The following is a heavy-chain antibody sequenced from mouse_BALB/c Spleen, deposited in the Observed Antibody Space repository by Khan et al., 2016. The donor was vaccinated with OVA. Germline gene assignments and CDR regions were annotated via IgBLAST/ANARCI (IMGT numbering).Heavy chain of an antibody. J-gene: IGHJ3*01. CDR1: GYTFTDYY. V-gene: IGHV1-77*01. CDR2: ISPGGGDT. Sequence: QVQLQQSGAELARPGASVKLSCKASGYTFTDYYINWVKQRTGQGLEWIGEISPGGGDTYYNEKFKGKATLTADKSASTAYRQLGSLTSEASAVYFCARRNYFGYTFAYWGQGTLVTVSA. D-gene: IGHD1-2*01. CDR3: ARRNYFGYTFAY.